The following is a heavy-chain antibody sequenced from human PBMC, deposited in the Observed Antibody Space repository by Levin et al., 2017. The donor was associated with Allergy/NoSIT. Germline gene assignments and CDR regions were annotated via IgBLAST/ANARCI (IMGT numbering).Heavy chain of an antibody. CDR1: GGTFNKFA. CDR3: ARATYRSGYYTYFDY. J-gene: IGHJ4*02. V-gene: IGHV1-69*13. Sequence: GASVKVSCKASGGTFNKFAISWVRQAPGQGLEWMGGIIPLFGTVNYAQKFQDKVTITADESTSTAYMELSSLSSEDTAVYYCARATYRSGYYTYFDYWGQGALVTVSS. CDR2: IIPLFGTV. D-gene: IGHD3-3*01.